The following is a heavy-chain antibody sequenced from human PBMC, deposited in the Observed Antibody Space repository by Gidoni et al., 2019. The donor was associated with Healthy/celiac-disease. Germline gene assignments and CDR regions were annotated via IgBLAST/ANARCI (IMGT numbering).Heavy chain of an antibody. V-gene: IGHV4-39*01. Sequence: QLQLQESGPGLVKPSETLSLPCTVSGGSSSSSSYYWGWIRQPPGKGLEWIGSIYYSGSTYYNPSLKSRVTISVDTSKNQFSLKLSSVTAADTAVYYCARQGGSYPFDYWGQGTLVTVSS. CDR1: GGSSSSSSYY. D-gene: IGHD1-26*01. CDR2: IYYSGST. CDR3: ARQGGSYPFDY. J-gene: IGHJ4*02.